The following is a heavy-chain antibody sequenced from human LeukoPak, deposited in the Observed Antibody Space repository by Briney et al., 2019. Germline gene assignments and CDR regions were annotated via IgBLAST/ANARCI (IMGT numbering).Heavy chain of an antibody. CDR2: IYYSGST. Sequence: SETLSLTCTVSGGSISSYYWSWIRQPPGKGLEWIGYIYYSGSTNYNPSLKSRVTISVDTSKNQFSLKLSSVTAADTAVYYCARELFQYSSLSRAGWFDPWGQGTLVTVSS. J-gene: IGHJ5*02. CDR3: ARELFQYSSLSRAGWFDP. V-gene: IGHV4-59*01. CDR1: GGSISSYY. D-gene: IGHD6-6*01.